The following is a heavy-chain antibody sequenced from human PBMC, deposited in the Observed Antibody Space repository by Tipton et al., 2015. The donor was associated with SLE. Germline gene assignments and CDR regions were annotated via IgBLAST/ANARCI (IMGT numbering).Heavy chain of an antibody. D-gene: IGHD3-10*01. V-gene: IGHV4-61*02. CDR3: ARGKGYYFGSGSSFDY. CDR1: GGSISSGSYY. CDR2: IYTSGST. Sequence: LSLTCTVSGGSISSGSYYWNWIRQPAGKGLEWIGRIYTSGSTNYNPSLKSRVTISVDTSKNQFSLKLRFVTAADTAVYYCARGKGYYFGSGSSFDYWGLGTLVTVSS. J-gene: IGHJ4*02.